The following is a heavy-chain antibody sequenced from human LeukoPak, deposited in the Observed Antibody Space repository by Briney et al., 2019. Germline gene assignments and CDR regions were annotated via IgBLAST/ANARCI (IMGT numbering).Heavy chain of an antibody. V-gene: IGHV4-38-2*02. CDR3: AREHTSGTRGLDY. J-gene: IGHJ4*02. CDR2: IYHSGST. D-gene: IGHD3-10*01. CDR1: GYSISSGYY. Sequence: SETLSLTCAVSGYSISSGYYWGWIRQTPGKGLEWIGSIYHSGSTYYNPSLKSRVTISVDTSKNQFSLKLSSVTSADTAVYYCAREHTSGTRGLDYWGRGTLVTVSS.